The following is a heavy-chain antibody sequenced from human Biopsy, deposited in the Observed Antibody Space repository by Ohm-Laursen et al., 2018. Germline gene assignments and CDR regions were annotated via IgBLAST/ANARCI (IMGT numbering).Heavy chain of an antibody. D-gene: IGHD3-9*01. Sequence: SSVKVSCNAPGGTFSNYGVNWVRQAPGQGLEWMAMINPRSGSTFYAQKFQDRVPVAADTSTSTATMELRSLRSDDTAVYYCATKLTGYFHHWGQGTLVIVSS. V-gene: IGHV1-69*04. CDR1: GGTFSNYG. J-gene: IGHJ1*01. CDR2: INPRSGST. CDR3: ATKLTGYFHH.